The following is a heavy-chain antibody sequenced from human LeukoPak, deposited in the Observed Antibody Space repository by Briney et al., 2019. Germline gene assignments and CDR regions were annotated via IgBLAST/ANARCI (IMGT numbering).Heavy chain of an antibody. CDR1: GGSISSYY. Sequence: KPSETLSLTCTVSGGSISSYYWSWIRQPPGKGLEWIGYIYYSGSTNYNPSLKSRVTISVDTSKNQFSLKLSSVTAADTAVYYCARTRGYCSGGSRHTVAFDYWGQGTLVTVSS. V-gene: IGHV4-59*01. D-gene: IGHD2-15*01. CDR2: IYYSGST. CDR3: ARTRGYCSGGSRHTVAFDY. J-gene: IGHJ4*02.